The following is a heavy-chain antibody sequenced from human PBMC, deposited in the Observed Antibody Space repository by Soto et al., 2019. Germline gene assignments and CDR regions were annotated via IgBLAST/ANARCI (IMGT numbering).Heavy chain of an antibody. V-gene: IGHV3-23*01. J-gene: IGHJ4*02. CDR3: AKGLIGYCSSTSCGTLDY. Sequence: GGSLRLSCAASGFTFSSYAMSWVRQAPGKGLEWVSAISGSGGSTYYADSVKGRFTISRDNSKNTLYLQMNSLRAEDTAVYYCAKGLIGYCSSTSCGTLDYWGQGTLVTVSS. CDR2: ISGSGGST. D-gene: IGHD2-2*01. CDR1: GFTFSSYA.